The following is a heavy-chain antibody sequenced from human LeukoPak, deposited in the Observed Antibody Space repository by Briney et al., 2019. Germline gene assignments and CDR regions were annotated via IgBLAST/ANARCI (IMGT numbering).Heavy chain of an antibody. CDR2: ISSDSTYI. D-gene: IGHD3/OR15-3a*01. CDR1: GFTFSTYS. Sequence: GGSLRLSCAASGFTFSTYSMNWVRQAPGKGLEWVSSISSDSTYIFYADSLKGRFTISRDNARNSLYLQMISLRAEDTAVYYCARVAFGLYVMNVWGQGTTVTVSS. V-gene: IGHV3-21*01. J-gene: IGHJ6*02. CDR3: ARVAFGLYVMNV.